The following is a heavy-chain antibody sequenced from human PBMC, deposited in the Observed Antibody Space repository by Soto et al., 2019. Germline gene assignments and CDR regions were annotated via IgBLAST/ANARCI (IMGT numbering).Heavy chain of an antibody. CDR3: VKDGLSAYFNGGAFHT. D-gene: IGHD2-8*01. Sequence: GGSLRLSCSASGFTFSTYSMHWVRQAPGKGLEYVSSISSDGGSTHYADSVKGRITISRDNSKSTLYLQMSSLRAEDTAVYYCVKDGLSAYFNGGAFHTWGQAILVTVPS. CDR1: GFTFSTYS. V-gene: IGHV3-64D*08. CDR2: ISSDGGST. J-gene: IGHJ3*02.